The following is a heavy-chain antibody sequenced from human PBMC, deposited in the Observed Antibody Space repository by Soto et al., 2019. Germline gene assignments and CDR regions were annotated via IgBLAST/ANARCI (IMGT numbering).Heavy chain of an antibody. CDR2: MHYSGST. CDR3: ASWYSSTWSNFDY. CDR1: GGSVSSENYY. V-gene: IGHV4-61*01. D-gene: IGHD6-13*01. Sequence: SETLSLTCTVSGGSVSSENYYWNWIRQPPGKRLEWIGYMHYSGSTNYNPSLKSRVTISVDRSKNQFSLRLSPVTAADTAVYYCASWYSSTWSNFDYWGQGILVTVSS. J-gene: IGHJ4*02.